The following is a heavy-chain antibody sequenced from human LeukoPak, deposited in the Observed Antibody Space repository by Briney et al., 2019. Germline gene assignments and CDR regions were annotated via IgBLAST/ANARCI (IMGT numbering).Heavy chain of an antibody. Sequence: PGGSLRLSCAASGFTFSGYAMSWVRQAPGKGLEWVSAISGSGGSTYYADSVKGRFTISRDNSKNTLYLQMNSLRAEDTAVYYCAKVVYGDSGYYYGMDVWGQGTTVTVSS. V-gene: IGHV3-23*01. D-gene: IGHD4-17*01. CDR2: ISGSGGST. CDR1: GFTFSGYA. CDR3: AKVVYGDSGYYYGMDV. J-gene: IGHJ6*02.